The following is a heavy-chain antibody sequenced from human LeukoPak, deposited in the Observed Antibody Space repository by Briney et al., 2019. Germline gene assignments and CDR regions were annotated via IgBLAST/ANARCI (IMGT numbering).Heavy chain of an antibody. CDR2: ISGSGRST. J-gene: IGHJ4*02. V-gene: IGHV3-23*01. CDR1: GFTFSSYA. Sequence: GSLRLSCVASGFTFSSYAMSWVRQAPGKGLEWVPGISGSGRSTSHADSVKGRFTISRDNSKNTLYLQMNSLRAEDTAVYYCAKGTQIYCSDIKCYPFDYWGQGTLVTVSS. D-gene: IGHD2-15*01. CDR3: AKGTQIYCSDIKCYPFDY.